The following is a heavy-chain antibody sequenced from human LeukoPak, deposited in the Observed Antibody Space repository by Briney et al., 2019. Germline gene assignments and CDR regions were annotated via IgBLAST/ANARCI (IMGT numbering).Heavy chain of an antibody. D-gene: IGHD2/OR15-2a*01. V-gene: IGHV3-74*01. CDR2: ISRDGSST. CDR3: ARTAYSYYSLGF. CDR1: GFTFSSNS. J-gene: IGHJ4*02. Sequence: AGTLRLSCAASGFTFSSNSMNWVRQAPGQALVLVSRISRDGSSTSYADSVKGRFTISRDNAKNTLYLQMNSLRAEDTAVYYCARTAYSYYSLGFWGQGTLVTVSS.